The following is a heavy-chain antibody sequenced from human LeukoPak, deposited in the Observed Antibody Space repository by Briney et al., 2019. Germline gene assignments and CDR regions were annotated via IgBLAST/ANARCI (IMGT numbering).Heavy chain of an antibody. J-gene: IGHJ4*02. CDR1: GYTFTSYG. Sequence: ASVKVSCTASGYTFTSYGISWVRQAPGQGLEWMGWISAYNSNTNYAQTLQGRVTITTDTSKSTAYLELRSLRSDDTAVYYCVRDRGGDYSDYWGQGTLVTGSS. V-gene: IGHV1-18*01. CDR3: VRDRGGDYSDY. CDR2: ISAYNSNT. D-gene: IGHD3-10*01.